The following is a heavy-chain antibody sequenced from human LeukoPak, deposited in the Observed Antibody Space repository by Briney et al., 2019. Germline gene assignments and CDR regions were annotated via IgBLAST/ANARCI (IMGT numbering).Heavy chain of an antibody. D-gene: IGHD2-2*02. Sequence: GGSLRLSCAASGFTFSSYAMSWVRQAPGKGLEWVSAISGSGGSTYYADSVKGRFTISKDNSKNTRYLQMNSLRAEDTAVYYCAKDHQDIIVVPAAISPYFDYWGQGTLVTVSS. CDR1: GFTFSSYA. CDR3: AKDHQDIIVVPAAISPYFDY. V-gene: IGHV3-23*01. J-gene: IGHJ4*02. CDR2: ISGSGGST.